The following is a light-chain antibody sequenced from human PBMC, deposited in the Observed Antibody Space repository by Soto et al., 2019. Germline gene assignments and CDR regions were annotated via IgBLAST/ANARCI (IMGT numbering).Light chain of an antibody. CDR1: QSVRSN. V-gene: IGKV3-20*01. CDR2: GAS. Sequence: IVLTHSPCTLSLSPVQRATLSFMSIQSVRSNLAWYQQKPGLAPRLLIYGASSRATGIPDRFSGSGSGTDFTLTISRLEPEDFALYYCHQYNSWPPGTFGQGTKVDI. CDR3: HQYNSWPPGT. J-gene: IGKJ2*01.